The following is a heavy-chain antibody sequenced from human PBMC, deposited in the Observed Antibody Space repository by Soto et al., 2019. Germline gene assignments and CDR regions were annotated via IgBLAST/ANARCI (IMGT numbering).Heavy chain of an antibody. Sequence: GGSLRLSCAASGFTFSSYAMSWVRQAPGKGLEWVSAISGSGGSTYYADSVKGRFTISRDNSKNTLYLQMNSLRAEDTAVYYCAPTYYYDSSGYPPFDYWGQGTLVTAPQ. CDR3: APTYYYDSSGYPPFDY. CDR1: GFTFSSYA. D-gene: IGHD3-22*01. J-gene: IGHJ4*02. V-gene: IGHV3-23*01. CDR2: ISGSGGST.